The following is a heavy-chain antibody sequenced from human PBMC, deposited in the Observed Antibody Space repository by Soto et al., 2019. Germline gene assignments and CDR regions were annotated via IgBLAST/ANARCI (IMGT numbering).Heavy chain of an antibody. Sequence: QVQLQESGPGLVKPSQTLSLTCTVSGGSISSGDYYWSWIRQPPGKGLEWIGYIYYSGSTYYNPSLKSRVTIPVDTSKNQFSLKLSSVTAADTAVYYCAAVPATAKGAFDIWGQGTMVTVSS. V-gene: IGHV4-30-4*01. J-gene: IGHJ3*02. CDR3: AAVPATAKGAFDI. CDR2: IYYSGST. CDR1: GGSISSGDYY. D-gene: IGHD2-2*01.